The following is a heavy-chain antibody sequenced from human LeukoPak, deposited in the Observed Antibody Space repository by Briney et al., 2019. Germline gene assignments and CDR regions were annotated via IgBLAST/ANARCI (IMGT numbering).Heavy chain of an antibody. D-gene: IGHD1/OR15-1a*01. CDR1: GFTFSSYA. J-gene: IGHJ4*02. CDR3: ARENKV. Sequence: PGGSLRLSCAASGFTFSSYAMHWVRQAPGKGLEWVAVISYDGSNKYYADSVKGRFTISRDNSKNTLYLQMNSLRAEDTAVYYCARENKVWGQGTLVTVSS. CDR2: ISYDGSNK. V-gene: IGHV3-30-3*01.